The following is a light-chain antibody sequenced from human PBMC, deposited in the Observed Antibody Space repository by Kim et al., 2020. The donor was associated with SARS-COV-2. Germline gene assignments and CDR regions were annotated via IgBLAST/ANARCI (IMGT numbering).Light chain of an antibody. CDR2: GAS. V-gene: IGKV3-20*01. CDR1: QSVSSSY. J-gene: IGKJ4*01. CDR3: QQYGSSPLT. Sequence: SPGERATLSCRASQSVSSSYLAWYQQNPGQAPRLLIYGASSRATGTPDRFIGRGSGTDFTFTISRLEPEDFAGYYCQQYGSSPLTFCGGTKVDIK.